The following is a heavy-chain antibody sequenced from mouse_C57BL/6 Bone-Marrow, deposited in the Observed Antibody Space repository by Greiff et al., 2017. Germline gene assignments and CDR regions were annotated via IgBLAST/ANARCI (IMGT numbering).Heavy chain of an antibody. J-gene: IGHJ3*01. CDR1: GFTFSDYG. V-gene: IGHV5-17*01. D-gene: IGHD2-1*01. CDR3: ARPGNYWAWFAY. CDR2: ISSGSSTI. Sequence: EVQGVESGGGLVKPGGSLKLSCAASGFTFSDYGMHWVRQAPEKGLEWVAYISSGSSTIYYADTVKGRFTISRDNAKNTLFLQMTSLRSEDTAMYYWARPGNYWAWFAYWGQGTLVTVSA.